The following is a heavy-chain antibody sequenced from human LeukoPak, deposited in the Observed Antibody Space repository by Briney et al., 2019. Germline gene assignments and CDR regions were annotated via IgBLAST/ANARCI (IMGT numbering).Heavy chain of an antibody. D-gene: IGHD6-6*01. V-gene: IGHV3-15*06. Sequence: PGGSLRLSCAASGFAFSTAWMNWFRQAPGKGLEWVGRIRSVGDGGTATYAAPVRDRFTISRDDSKNTLYLQMNGLKTEDTAVYYCSPDLSIILTRIMIDYWGQGTLVTVSS. CDR3: SPDLSIILTRIMIDY. J-gene: IGHJ4*02. CDR1: GFAFSTAW. CDR2: IRSVGDGGTA.